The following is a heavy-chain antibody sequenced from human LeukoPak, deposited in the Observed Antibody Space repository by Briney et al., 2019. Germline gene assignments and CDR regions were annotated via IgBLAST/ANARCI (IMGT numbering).Heavy chain of an antibody. D-gene: IGHD6-6*01. V-gene: IGHV4-59*01. CDR1: GGSISSYS. CDR2: IYYTGST. Sequence: SESLSLTCPVPGGSISSYSWSWIRQPPGKGLEWIGYIYYTGSTNYNPSLKSRVTISVDTSKNQFSLKLSSVTAADTAVYYCARVSVRDLRFDYWGQGTLVTVSS. J-gene: IGHJ4*02. CDR3: ARVSVRDLRFDY.